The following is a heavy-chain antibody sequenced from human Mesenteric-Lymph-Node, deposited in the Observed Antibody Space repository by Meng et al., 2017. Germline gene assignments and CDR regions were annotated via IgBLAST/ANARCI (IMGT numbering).Heavy chain of an antibody. J-gene: IGHJ4*02. D-gene: IGHD1-26*01. CDR3: ARVAVGISSFDY. CDR1: GDSVSSNSAA. V-gene: IGHV6-1*01. Sequence: QVLLLQSGPRLVNPPHALSLPCSISGDSVSSNSAAWNWIRQSPSRGLEWLGRTYYRSKWYNDYAVSVKSRITINPDTSKNQFSLQLNSVTPEDTAVYYCARVAVGISSFDYWGQGTLVTVSS. CDR2: TYYRSKWYN.